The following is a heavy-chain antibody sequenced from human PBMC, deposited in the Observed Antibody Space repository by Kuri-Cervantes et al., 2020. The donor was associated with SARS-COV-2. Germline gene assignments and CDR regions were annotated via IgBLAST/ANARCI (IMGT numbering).Heavy chain of an antibody. V-gene: IGHV4-61*01. J-gene: IGHJ4*02. CDR3: ARGGGGQLDFDY. Sequence: GSLRLSCTVSGGSVSSGSYYWSWIRQPPGKGLEWIGYIYYSGSTNYNPSLKSRVTISVDTSKNQFSLKLSSVTAADTAVYYCARGGGGQLDFDYWGQGTLVTVSS. CDR2: IYYSGST. D-gene: IGHD6-13*01. CDR1: GGSVSSGSYY.